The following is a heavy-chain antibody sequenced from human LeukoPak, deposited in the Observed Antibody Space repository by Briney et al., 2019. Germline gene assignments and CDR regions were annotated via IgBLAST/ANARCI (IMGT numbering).Heavy chain of an antibody. V-gene: IGHV1-8*01. CDR2: MNPNSSNT. CDR3: ARVGYYDSSGYYSPQKAFDY. J-gene: IGHJ4*02. CDR1: GYTFTSYD. Sequence: ASVKVSCKASGYTFTSYDINWVRQATGQGLEWMGWMNPNSSNTGYAQKFQGRVTMTRNTSISTAYMELSSLRSEDTAVYYCARVGYYDSSGYYSPQKAFDYWGQGTLVTVSS. D-gene: IGHD3-22*01.